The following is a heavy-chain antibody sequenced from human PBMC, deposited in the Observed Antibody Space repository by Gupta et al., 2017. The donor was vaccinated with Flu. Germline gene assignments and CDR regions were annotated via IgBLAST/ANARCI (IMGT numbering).Heavy chain of an antibody. CDR2: IYYTGST. Sequence: QVQLQESGPGLVKPSQTLSLTCTVSGGSVSSGGYYWSWIRQHPGKGLEWIGFIYYTGSTYYNPSLKSRITMSLDTSKNQFSLNLSSLTAADTAVYYCARDGRTAYDYDSWGQGTLVTVSS. CDR1: GGSVSSGGYY. D-gene: IGHD5-12*01. V-gene: IGHV4-31*03. CDR3: ARDGRTAYDYDS. J-gene: IGHJ4*02.